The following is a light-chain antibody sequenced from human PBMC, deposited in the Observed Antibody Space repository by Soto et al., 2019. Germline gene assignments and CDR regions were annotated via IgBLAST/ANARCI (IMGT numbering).Light chain of an antibody. V-gene: IGLV1-47*01. CDR1: SSNIGSNY. CDR3: AAWDDSLSGRYV. CDR2: RNN. Sequence: QSELTQPPSASGTPGQRVTISCSGSSSNIGSNYVYWYQQLPGTAPKLLIYRNNQRPSGVPDRFSGSKSGTSASLAISGLRPEDEADYYCAAWDDSLSGRYVFGTGTKLTVL. J-gene: IGLJ1*01.